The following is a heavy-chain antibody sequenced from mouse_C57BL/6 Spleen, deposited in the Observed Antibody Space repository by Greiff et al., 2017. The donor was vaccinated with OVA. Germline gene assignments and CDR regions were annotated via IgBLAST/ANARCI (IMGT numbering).Heavy chain of an antibody. CDR1: GYSFTGYY. CDR3: ARGVTTTY. V-gene: IGHV1-42*01. Sequence: EVQLQESGPELVKPGASVKISCKASGYSFTGYYMNWVKQSPEKSLEWIGEINPSTGGTTYNQKFKAKATLTVDKSSSTAYMQLKSLTSEDSAVYYCARGVTTTYWGQGTLVTVSA. D-gene: IGHD2-1*01. J-gene: IGHJ3*01. CDR2: INPSTGGT.